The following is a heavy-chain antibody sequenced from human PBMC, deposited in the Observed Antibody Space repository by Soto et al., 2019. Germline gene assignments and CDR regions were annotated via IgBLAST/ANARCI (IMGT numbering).Heavy chain of an antibody. Sequence: VASQTISGKVSGYSFTSYWISWVRQIPGKGLEWMGRIDPSDSYTNYSPSFQGHVTISADKSISTAYLQWSSLKASDTAMYYCARQSLHNYYTYGMDVWGQGTTVTVSS. CDR3: ARQSLHNYYTYGMDV. J-gene: IGHJ6*02. CDR1: GYSFTSYW. V-gene: IGHV5-10-1*01. D-gene: IGHD3-22*01. CDR2: IDPSDSYT.